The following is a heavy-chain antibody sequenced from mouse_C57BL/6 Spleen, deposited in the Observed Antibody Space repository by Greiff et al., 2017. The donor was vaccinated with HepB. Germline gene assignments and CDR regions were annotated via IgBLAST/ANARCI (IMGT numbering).Heavy chain of an antibody. CDR3: ARDGDYDVGFAY. CDR2: IYPGDGDT. J-gene: IGHJ3*01. D-gene: IGHD2-4*01. V-gene: IGHV1-82*01. CDR1: GYAFSSSW. Sequence: VQLQQSGPELVKPGASVKISCKASGYAFSSSWMNWVKQRPGKGLEWIGRIYPGDGDTNYNGKFKGKATLTADKSSSTAYMQLSSLTSEDSAVYVCARDGDYDVGFAYWGQGTLVTVSA.